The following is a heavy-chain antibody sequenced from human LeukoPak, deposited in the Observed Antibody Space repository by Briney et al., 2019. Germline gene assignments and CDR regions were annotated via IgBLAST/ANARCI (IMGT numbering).Heavy chain of an antibody. CDR3: ARAPMLRGLHGMDV. D-gene: IGHD3-10*01. CDR2: IIPIFGTA. J-gene: IGHJ6*02. Sequence: SVKVSCEASGGTFSSYAITWVRQAPGQGLEWMGGIIPIFGTANYAQKFQGRVTITADESTSTAYMELSSLRSEDTAVYYCARAPMLRGLHGMDVWGQGTTVTVSS. CDR1: GGTFSSYA. V-gene: IGHV1-69*13.